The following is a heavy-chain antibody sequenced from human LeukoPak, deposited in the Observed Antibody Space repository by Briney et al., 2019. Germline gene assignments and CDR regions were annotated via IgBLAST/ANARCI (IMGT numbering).Heavy chain of an antibody. V-gene: IGHV4-38-2*01. CDR3: ARGIIAVADTFDY. J-gene: IGHJ4*02. CDR2: IYHSGST. CDR1: GYSISSGYY. D-gene: IGHD6-19*01. Sequence: SETLSLTCAVSGYSISSGYYWGWIRQPPGKGLEWIGSIYHSGSTYYNPSLKSRVTISVDMSKNQFSLKLSSVTAADTAVYYCARGIIAVADTFDYWGQGTLVTVSS.